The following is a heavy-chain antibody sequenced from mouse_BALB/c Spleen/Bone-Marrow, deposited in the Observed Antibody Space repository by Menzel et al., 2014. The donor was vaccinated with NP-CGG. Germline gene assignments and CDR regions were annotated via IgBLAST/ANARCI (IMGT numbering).Heavy chain of an antibody. V-gene: IGHV1S29*02. Sequence: VQLQQSGPELVKPGASVKISCKASGYTFTDYNMHWVKQSHGKSLEWIGYTYPYNGGTGGTGYNQKFKSKAILTVDKSSSTAYMAHRSLTSEDSAVYYCARELGRAYWGQGTLVTVTA. CDR3: ARELGRAY. CDR1: GYTFTDYN. J-gene: IGHJ3*01. CDR2: TYPYNGGTGGT. D-gene: IGHD4-1*01.